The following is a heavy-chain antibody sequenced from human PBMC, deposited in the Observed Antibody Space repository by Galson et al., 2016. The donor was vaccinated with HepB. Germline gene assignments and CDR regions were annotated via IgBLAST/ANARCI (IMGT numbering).Heavy chain of an antibody. D-gene: IGHD1-26*01. Sequence: TLSLTCAVSGGSFSSGPYYWSWIRQPAGKGLEWIGHISTSGSTTYNPSFKSRVTISLDTSKNQCSLKLSSLTAADTAVYYCATHPQGGATFDSWAQGTLVTVSS. CDR1: GGSFSSGPYY. J-gene: IGHJ4*02. CDR3: ATHPQGGATFDS. V-gene: IGHV4-61*09. CDR2: ISTSGST.